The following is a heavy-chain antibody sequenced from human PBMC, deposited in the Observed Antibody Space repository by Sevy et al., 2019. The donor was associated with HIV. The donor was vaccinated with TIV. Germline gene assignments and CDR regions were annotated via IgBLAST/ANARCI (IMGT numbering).Heavy chain of an antibody. CDR2: ISYDEAHK. CDR1: GFTFRTSG. V-gene: IGHV3-30*18. D-gene: IGHD3-10*01. J-gene: IGHJ4*02. Sequence: GGSLRLSCVTSGFTFRTSGMHWVRQSPGKGLEWVAVISYDEAHKNYADSVKGQFSISKDNSKNTKYLQMRSLRTEDTAVYYCAKDYSAGITMVRGAYRARGDYFDYWGQGTQVTVSS. CDR3: AKDYSAGITMVRGAYRARGDYFDY.